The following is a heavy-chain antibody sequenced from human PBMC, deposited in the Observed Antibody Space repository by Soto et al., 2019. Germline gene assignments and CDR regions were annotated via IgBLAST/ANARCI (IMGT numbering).Heavy chain of an antibody. CDR3: ARHPSRGTYYFDY. CDR1: GYSFTSYW. V-gene: IGHV5-51*01. D-gene: IGHD1-26*01. CDR2: IYPGDSDT. Sequence: PGESLKISWKASGYSFTSYWIGWVRQMPGKGLEWVGIIYPGDSDTRYSPSFQGQVTISVDKSISTAYLQWSSLKASDTAMYYCARHPSRGTYYFDYWGQGTLVTVSS. J-gene: IGHJ4*02.